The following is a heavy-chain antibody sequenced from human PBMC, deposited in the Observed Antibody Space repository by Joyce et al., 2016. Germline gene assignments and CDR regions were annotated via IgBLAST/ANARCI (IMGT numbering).Heavy chain of an antibody. J-gene: IGHJ5*02. Sequence: QVQLVQSGAEVKKPGASVKVSCKASGYTFSGYYIQWVRQAPGQGHAVMSGNNTDNRTTRFAQRFQGRVTMTRDTSITTSYMELSGLTSDDTAVYFCARAGVTVHLLDPKFEAHKWFDPWGQGSLVTVSS. D-gene: IGHD3-3*01. CDR3: ARAGVTVHLLDPKFEAHKWFDP. CDR1: GYTFSGYY. V-gene: IGHV1-2*02. CDR2: NNTDNRTT.